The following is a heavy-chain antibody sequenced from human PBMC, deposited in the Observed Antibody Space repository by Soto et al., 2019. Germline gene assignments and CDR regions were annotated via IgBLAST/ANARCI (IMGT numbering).Heavy chain of an antibody. D-gene: IGHD3-10*01. CDR1: GFSLTTNGVG. Sequence: SGPTLVNPTHTLTLTCTFSGFSLTTNGVGVAWIRQPPGRALEWLGLIYWDDDKRYNPSLRSRLTITKDTSKNQVVFTMTNMDPMDTATYFCAHKGFYYGNFFDPWGQGTLVTVSS. CDR2: IYWDDDK. J-gene: IGHJ5*02. CDR3: AHKGFYYGNFFDP. V-gene: IGHV2-5*02.